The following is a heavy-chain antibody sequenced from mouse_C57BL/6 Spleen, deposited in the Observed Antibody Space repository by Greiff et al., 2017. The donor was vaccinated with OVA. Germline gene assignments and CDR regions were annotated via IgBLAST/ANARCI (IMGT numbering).Heavy chain of an antibody. Sequence: VQLKESGGGLVKPGGSLKLSCAASGFTFSDYGMHWVRPAPETGLEWVAYLSSGSSTIYYADTVTGRFTISRDNAKNTLFLQMTSLRYEETAMYYCARSAWFAYWGQGTLVTVSA. CDR2: LSSGSSTI. V-gene: IGHV5-17*01. CDR3: ARSAWFAY. CDR1: GFTFSDYG. J-gene: IGHJ3*01.